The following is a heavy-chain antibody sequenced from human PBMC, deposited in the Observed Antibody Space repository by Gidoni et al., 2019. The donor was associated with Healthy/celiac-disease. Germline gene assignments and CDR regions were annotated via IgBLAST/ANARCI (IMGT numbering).Heavy chain of an antibody. J-gene: IGHJ4*02. CDR2: ISSSSSYI. CDR3: ARANGLWFGELSIQFDY. D-gene: IGHD3-10*01. V-gene: IGHV3-21*01. Sequence: EVQLVESGGGLVKPGGSLRLSCAASGFTFSSYSMNWVRQAPGKGLEWVSSISSSSSYIYYADSVKGRFTISRDNAKNSLYLQMNSLRAEDTAVYYCARANGLWFGELSIQFDYWGQGTLVTVSS. CDR1: GFTFSSYS.